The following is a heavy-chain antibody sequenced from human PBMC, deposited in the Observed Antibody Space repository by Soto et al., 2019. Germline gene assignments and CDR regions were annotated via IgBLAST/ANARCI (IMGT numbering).Heavy chain of an antibody. CDR2: IYYSGST. CDR1: GGSINSSSYF. D-gene: IGHD6-19*01. Sequence: SETLSLTCSVSGGSINSSSYFWGWVRQPPGKGLEWIGSIYYSGSTDYNPSLRSRVTISVDTSKNQFSLKLSSVTAADTAVFYCARHYSSGSRNWFDPWGQGTLVTVSS. J-gene: IGHJ5*02. V-gene: IGHV4-39*01. CDR3: ARHYSSGSRNWFDP.